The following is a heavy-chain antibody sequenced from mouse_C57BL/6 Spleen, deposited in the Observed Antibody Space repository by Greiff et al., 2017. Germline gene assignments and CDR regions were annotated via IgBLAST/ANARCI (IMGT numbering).Heavy chain of an antibody. J-gene: IGHJ4*01. V-gene: IGHV2-6*03. D-gene: IGHD2-1*01. CDR1: GFSLTSYG. CDR3: AREESYGNYGAMDY. Sequence: VQLKESGPGLVAPSQSLSITCTVSGFSLTSYGVHWVRQPPGKGLEWLVVIWSDGSTTYNSALKSRLSISKDNSKSQVFLKMNSLQTDDTAMYYCAREESYGNYGAMDYWGQGTSVTVSS. CDR2: IWSDGST.